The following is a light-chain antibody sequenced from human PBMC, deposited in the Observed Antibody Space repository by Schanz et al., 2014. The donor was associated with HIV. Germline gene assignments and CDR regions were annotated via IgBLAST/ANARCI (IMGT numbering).Light chain of an antibody. V-gene: IGKV1-5*03. J-gene: IGKJ2*01. CDR3: LQYNHYGYT. Sequence: DIQMTQSPSILYASVGDRITITCRASQSISDSLAWYQQKPGKAPNLLISEASILESGVPSRFSGSGSVTEFTLTISSLQPDDFATYYCLQYNHYGYTFGQGTQLEIK. CDR1: QSISDS. CDR2: EAS.